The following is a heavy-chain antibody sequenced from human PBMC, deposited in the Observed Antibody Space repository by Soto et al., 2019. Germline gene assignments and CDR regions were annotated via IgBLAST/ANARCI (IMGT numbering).Heavy chain of an antibody. CDR3: ARGRMTFDYGGNSNYYGMDV. CDR2: IYYSGST. Sequence: PSETLSLTCTVSGGSVSSGSYYWSWIRQPPGKGLEWIGYIYYSGSTNYNPSLKSRVTISVDTSKNQFSLKLSSVTAADTAVYYCARGRMTFDYGGNSNYYGMDVWGQGTTVTVSS. CDR1: GGSVSSGSYY. V-gene: IGHV4-61*01. J-gene: IGHJ6*02. D-gene: IGHD4-17*01.